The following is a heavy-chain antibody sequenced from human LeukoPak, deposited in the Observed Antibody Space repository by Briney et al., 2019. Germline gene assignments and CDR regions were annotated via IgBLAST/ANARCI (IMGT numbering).Heavy chain of an antibody. J-gene: IGHJ4*02. Sequence: GGSLRLSCAASGFTFSSYAMSWVRQAPGKGLEWVSAISGSGGSTYYAGSVKGRFTISRDNSKNTLYLQMNSLRAEDTAVYYCAKDVWFGEDRKPYWGQGTLVTVSS. V-gene: IGHV3-23*01. CDR3: AKDVWFGEDRKPY. D-gene: IGHD3-10*01. CDR1: GFTFSSYA. CDR2: ISGSGGST.